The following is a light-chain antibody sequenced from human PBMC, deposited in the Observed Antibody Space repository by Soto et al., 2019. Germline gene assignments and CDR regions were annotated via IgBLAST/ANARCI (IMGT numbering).Light chain of an antibody. CDR3: QHYNSYPT. J-gene: IGKJ1*01. V-gene: IGKV1-5*03. CDR2: KAS. Sequence: DIQMTQSPSTLSGSVGDRVTVTCRASQTISSLLACYQQKPGKAPKLLIYKASTLKSGVPSRFSGSGSGTEFTLTISSLQPDDFATYYCQHYNSYPTFGQGTKVDI. CDR1: QTISSL.